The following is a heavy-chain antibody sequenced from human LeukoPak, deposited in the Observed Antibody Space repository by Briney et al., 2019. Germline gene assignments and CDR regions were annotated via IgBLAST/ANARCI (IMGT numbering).Heavy chain of an antibody. CDR2: IKHDENAK. V-gene: IGHV3-7*01. Sequence: GGSLRLSCVASGFTFSNYWMSWVRQVPGEGLEWVADIKHDENAKNYVDSVKGRFTISRDNAKNSLYLQTNSLRGEDTAVYYWAREGQESAGFDYWGQGSLVTVSS. J-gene: IGHJ4*02. CDR1: GFTFSNYW. D-gene: IGHD6-13*01. CDR3: AREGQESAGFDY.